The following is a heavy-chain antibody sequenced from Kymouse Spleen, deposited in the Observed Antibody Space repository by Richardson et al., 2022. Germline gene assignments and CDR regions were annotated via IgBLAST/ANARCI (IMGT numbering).Heavy chain of an antibody. CDR3: ARGVYYYGSGSYPLFDY. CDR2: IYYSGST. J-gene: IGHJ4*02. D-gene: IGHD3-10*01. V-gene: IGHV4-31*03. Sequence: QVQLQESGPGLVKPSQTLSLTCTVSGGSISSGGYYWSWIRQHPGKGLEWIGYIYYSGSTYYNPSLKSRVTISVDTSKNQFSLKLSSVTAADTAVYYCARGVYYYGSGSYPLFDYWGQGTLVTVSS. CDR1: GGSISSGGYY.